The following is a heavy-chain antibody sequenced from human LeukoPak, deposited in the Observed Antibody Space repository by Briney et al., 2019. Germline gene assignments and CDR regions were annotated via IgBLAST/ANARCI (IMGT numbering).Heavy chain of an antibody. CDR2: FSGSGSST. Sequence: PGGSLRLSCAASGFTFSGYAVSWVRQAPGKGLEWVSAFSGSGSSTYYADSVKGRFTISRDNSKNTLYLQMNSLRAEDTALYYCAKDGSSSWSPSFFDYWGQGTLVTVSS. V-gene: IGHV3-23*01. CDR1: GFTFSGYA. J-gene: IGHJ4*02. CDR3: AKDGSSSWSPSFFDY. D-gene: IGHD6-13*01.